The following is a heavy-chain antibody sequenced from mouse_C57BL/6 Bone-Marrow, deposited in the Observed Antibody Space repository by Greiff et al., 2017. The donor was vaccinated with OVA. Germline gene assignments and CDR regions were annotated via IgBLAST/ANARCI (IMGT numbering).Heavy chain of an antibody. V-gene: IGHV6-3*01. J-gene: IGHJ3*01. CDR3: TRDSSGYVRFAY. CDR2: IRLKSDNYAT. CDR1: GFTFSNYW. Sequence: EVKLVESGGGLVQPGGSMKLSCVASGFTFSNYWMNWVRQSPEKGLEWVAQIRLKSDNYATHYAESVKGRFTISRDDSKSSVYLQMNNLRAEDTGIYYCTRDSSGYVRFAYWGQGTLVTVSA. D-gene: IGHD3-2*02.